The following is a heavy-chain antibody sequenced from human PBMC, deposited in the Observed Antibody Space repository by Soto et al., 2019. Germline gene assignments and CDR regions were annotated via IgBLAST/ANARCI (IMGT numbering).Heavy chain of an antibody. V-gene: IGHV3-11*01. CDR3: ARAPVYNWNYLRFDP. Sequence: QGQLVESGGGLVKPGGSLRLSCAASAFSFSDYYMSWIRQAPGKGLEWVSYISGSGSTMYYADYVRGRFTISMDNAKNSLYLQMNSLRVEDTAVYYCARAPVYNWNYLRFDPWGQGTLVTVSS. J-gene: IGHJ5*02. CDR1: AFSFSDYY. D-gene: IGHD1-7*01. CDR2: ISGSGSTM.